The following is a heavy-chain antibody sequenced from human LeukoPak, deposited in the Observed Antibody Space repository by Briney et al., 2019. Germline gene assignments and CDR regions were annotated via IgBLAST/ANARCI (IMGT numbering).Heavy chain of an antibody. CDR1: GFPLSSYA. Sequence: GGSLRLSCAASGFPLSSYAMSWVRQAPGKGLEWVAPISGSGGSTYYADSVRGRFTVARDNSRKMVYVQMNSLRAEDTAAYYCAKGSGGFSNYLYYMDVWGKGTTVTVSS. D-gene: IGHD3-16*02. CDR2: ISGSGGST. J-gene: IGHJ6*03. V-gene: IGHV3-23*01. CDR3: AKGSGGFSNYLYYMDV.